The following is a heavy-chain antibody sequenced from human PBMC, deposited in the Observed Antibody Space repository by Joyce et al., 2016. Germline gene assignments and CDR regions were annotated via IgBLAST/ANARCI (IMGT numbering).Heavy chain of an antibody. V-gene: IGHV3-30*18. CDR3: AKILTATYSSGWFLDY. J-gene: IGHJ4*02. D-gene: IGHD6-25*01. CDR1: GLTLSNYG. Sequence: QVQLVESGGGVVQPGRSLRLSCAASGLTLSNYGVNWVRQAPGKGLEWVAVISYDGIYKDYADSVKGRFTISRDNSKNTVFLEMNSLRAEDTAVYYCAKILTATYSSGWFLDYWGQGTLVTVSS. CDR2: ISYDGIYK.